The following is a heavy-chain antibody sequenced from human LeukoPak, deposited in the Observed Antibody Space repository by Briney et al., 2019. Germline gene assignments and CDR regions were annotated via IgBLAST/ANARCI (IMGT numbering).Heavy chain of an antibody. CDR3: AGATTVTYNWFDP. Sequence: TSSETLSLTCAVYGGSFSGYYWSWIRQPPGKGLEWIGEINHSGSTNYNPSLKSRVTISVDTSKNQFSLKLSSVTAADTAVYYCAGATTVTYNWFDPWGQGTLVTVSS. D-gene: IGHD4-11*01. CDR2: INHSGST. V-gene: IGHV4-34*01. J-gene: IGHJ5*02. CDR1: GGSFSGYY.